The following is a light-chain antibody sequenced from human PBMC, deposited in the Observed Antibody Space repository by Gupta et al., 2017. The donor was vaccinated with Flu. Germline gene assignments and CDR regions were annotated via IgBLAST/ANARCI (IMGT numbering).Light chain of an antibody. Sequence: EIVMTQSPATLSVSPGDRATLSCRASQSVSSKLAWYQQKPGQAPRLLIYGASTRATGIPARFSGSGSGTEFTLTISSRQSEDFTVYYCQQYNNRPSYIFGQGTKLEIK. CDR1: QSVSSK. CDR2: GAS. J-gene: IGKJ2*01. V-gene: IGKV3-15*01. CDR3: QQYNNRPSYI.